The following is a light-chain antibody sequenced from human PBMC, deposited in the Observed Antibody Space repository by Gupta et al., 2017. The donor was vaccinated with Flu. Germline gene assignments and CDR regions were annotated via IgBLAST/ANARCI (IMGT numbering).Light chain of an antibody. Sequence: VGDRVTITCQASQDITNYLSWYQQKPGRAPNLLIYDVSNLETGVPSRFSGSGSGTYFTFTISSLQPEDSATYYCQQYDNLPYTFGQGTKLEIK. V-gene: IGKV1-33*01. CDR3: QQYDNLPYT. CDR1: QDITNY. CDR2: DVS. J-gene: IGKJ2*01.